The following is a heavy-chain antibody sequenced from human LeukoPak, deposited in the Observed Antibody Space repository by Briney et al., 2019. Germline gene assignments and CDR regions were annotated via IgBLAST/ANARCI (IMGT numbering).Heavy chain of an antibody. CDR3: ARNPCSGYDLGVFDY. Sequence: SETLSLTCAVYGGSLSGYYWSWIRQPPGKGLEWIGEINHSGSTSYNPSLKSRVTISVDTSKNQFSLKLSSVTAADTAVYYCARNPCSGYDLGVFDYWGQGTLVTVSS. J-gene: IGHJ4*02. D-gene: IGHD5-12*01. CDR2: INHSGST. V-gene: IGHV4-34*01. CDR1: GGSLSGYY.